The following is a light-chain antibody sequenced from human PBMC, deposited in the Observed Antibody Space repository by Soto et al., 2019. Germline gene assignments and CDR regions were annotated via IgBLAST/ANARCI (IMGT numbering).Light chain of an antibody. V-gene: IGLV2-14*01. CDR2: EVS. CDR3: SSYTSSRSWV. Sequence: QSVLTQPASVSGSPGQSITISCTGTSSDVGGYNYVSWYQQHPGKAPKLMIYEVSNRPSGVSNRFSGPKSGNTASLTISGLQAEDEADYYCSSYTSSRSWVFGGGTKLTVL. CDR1: SSDVGGYNY. J-gene: IGLJ3*02.